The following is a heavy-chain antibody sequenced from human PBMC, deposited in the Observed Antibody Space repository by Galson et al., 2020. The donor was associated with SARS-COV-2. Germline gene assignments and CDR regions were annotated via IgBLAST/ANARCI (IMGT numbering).Heavy chain of an antibody. V-gene: IGHV3-23*01. CDR2: ISDSGGST. CDR1: GFTFSSYA. Sequence: GGSLRLSCAASGFTFSSYAMSWVRQAPGKGLEWVSGISDSGGSTYYADSVKGRFTISRHKSKNTLYLPMNSLRAEDTAVYYCAKEIETLTYGVDYWGQGTLVTVSS. D-gene: IGHD3-9*01. J-gene: IGHJ4*02. CDR3: AKEIETLTYGVDY.